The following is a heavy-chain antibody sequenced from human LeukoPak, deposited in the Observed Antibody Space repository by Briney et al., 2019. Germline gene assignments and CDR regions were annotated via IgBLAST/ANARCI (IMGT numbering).Heavy chain of an antibody. Sequence: GRSLRLSCAASGFTFSNFGMHWVRQAPGKGLEWLAVIWFDGSNDYFADSVKGRFTISRDDSKNTVYLQMNSLRAEDTAVYYCTRGNPPNHPLDYWGQGTLVTVSS. CDR1: GFTFSNFG. CDR3: TRGNPPNHPLDY. J-gene: IGHJ4*02. V-gene: IGHV3-33*01. CDR2: IWFDGSND.